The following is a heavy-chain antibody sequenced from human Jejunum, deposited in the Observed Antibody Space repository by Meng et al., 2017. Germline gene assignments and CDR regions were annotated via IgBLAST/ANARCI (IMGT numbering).Heavy chain of an antibody. CDR3: ARGAIGTRPFDY. Sequence: QVQSEESCPRLLKPSGPLSLTCAVSGDSISTNWWNWVRQPPGKGLEWIGEIYHSGAFNYNPSLRRRVTISVDKSKNQVSLKLDSLTAADTAVYYCARGAIGTRPFDYWGQGTLVTVSS. V-gene: IGHV4-4*02. CDR2: IYHSGAF. D-gene: IGHD2-21*01. CDR1: GDSISTNW. J-gene: IGHJ4*02.